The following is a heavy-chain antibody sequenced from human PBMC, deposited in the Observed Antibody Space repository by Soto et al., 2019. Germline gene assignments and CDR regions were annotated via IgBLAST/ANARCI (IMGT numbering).Heavy chain of an antibody. J-gene: IGHJ6*03. D-gene: IGHD3-16*01. CDR1: GGTFSSYT. CDR3: ARDPSVSSVVYYMDV. CDR2: IIPILGIA. Sequence: GASVKVSCKASGGTFSSYTISWVRQAPGQGLEWMGRIIPILGIANYAQKFQGRVTITADKSTSTAYMELSSLRSEDTAVYYCARDPSVSSVVYYMDVWGKGTTVTVSS. V-gene: IGHV1-69*04.